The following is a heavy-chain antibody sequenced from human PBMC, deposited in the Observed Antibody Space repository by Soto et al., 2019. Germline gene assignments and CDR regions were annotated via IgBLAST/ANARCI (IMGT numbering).Heavy chain of an antibody. Sequence: GASVKVSCKASGYTFTSYAMHWVRQAPGRRLEWMGWINAGNGNTKYSQKFQGRVTITRDTSASTAYMELSSLRSEDTAVYYCARDGSAAGMVYGNWFDPWGQGTLVTVSS. J-gene: IGHJ5*02. V-gene: IGHV1-3*01. CDR3: ARDGSAAGMVYGNWFDP. CDR1: GYTFTSYA. CDR2: INAGNGNT. D-gene: IGHD2-8*01.